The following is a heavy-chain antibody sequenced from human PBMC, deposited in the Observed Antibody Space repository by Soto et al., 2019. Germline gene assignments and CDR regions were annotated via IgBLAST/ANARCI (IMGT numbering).Heavy chain of an antibody. V-gene: IGHV3-30-3*01. Sequence: QVQLVESGGGVVQPGRSLRLSCAASGFTFSNYAIHWVRQAPGKGLEWVAVISYDGINKYYADSVKGRFSIFRDNSKNTVYLPMNILKAEDTAVYYCVRDQNPSGTYQGIFDSWGQGTLVTVSS. CDR2: ISYDGINK. CDR1: GFTFSNYA. CDR3: VRDQNPSGTYQGIFDS. J-gene: IGHJ4*02. D-gene: IGHD1-26*01.